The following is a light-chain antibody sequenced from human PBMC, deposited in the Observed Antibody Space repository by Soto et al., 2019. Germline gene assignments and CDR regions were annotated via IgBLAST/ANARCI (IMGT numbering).Light chain of an antibody. Sequence: QSVLTQPPSVSGAPGQRVTISCTGSSSNIGAGYDVHWYHHLPGTAPKLLIYGNTNRPSGISDRFSASKSGSSASLAITGLQAEDEAGYYCQSYDSSLRAWVFGGGTKLTVL. J-gene: IGLJ3*02. V-gene: IGLV1-40*01. CDR3: QSYDSSLRAWV. CDR1: SSNIGAGYD. CDR2: GNT.